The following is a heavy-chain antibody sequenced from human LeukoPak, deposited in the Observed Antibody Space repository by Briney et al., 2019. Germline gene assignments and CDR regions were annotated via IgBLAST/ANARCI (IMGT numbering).Heavy chain of an antibody. CDR3: ARVSRTNYRVWFVP. CDR2: INPKNGGT. Sequence: ASVKVSCKASGYTFIDFYMHWVGQAPGQGLEWVGFINPKNGGTNYAQKLQGRVTMTRDTSISTAYMELSRLRSNDTAAYYCARVSRTNYRVWFVPLGRGALVTVSS. J-gene: IGHJ5*02. D-gene: IGHD2-8*01. CDR1: GYTFIDFY. V-gene: IGHV1-2*02.